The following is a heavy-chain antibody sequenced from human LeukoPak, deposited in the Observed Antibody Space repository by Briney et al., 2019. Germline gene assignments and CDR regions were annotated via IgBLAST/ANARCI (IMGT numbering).Heavy chain of an antibody. J-gene: IGHJ2*01. D-gene: IGHD6-6*01. CDR3: ARRQHVNWGFDL. CDR2: FYRTTGQ. V-gene: IGHV3-53*04. CDR1: EFTVSSYH. Sequence: GGSLRLSCAPSEFTVSSYHLSWVRQAPGEGLEWLSVFYRTTGQFYADSVKGRFIISRHDSNNTLSLQMNSLRPEDTAVYYCARRQHVNWGFDLWGRGTLVTVSS.